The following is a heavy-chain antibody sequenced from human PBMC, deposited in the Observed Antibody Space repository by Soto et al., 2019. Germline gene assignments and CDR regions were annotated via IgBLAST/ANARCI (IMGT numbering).Heavy chain of an antibody. D-gene: IGHD2-15*01. Sequence: QVQLVESGGGVVQPGRSLRLSCAASGFTFSSYAMHWVRQAPGKGLEWVAVISYDGSNKYYADSVKGRFTISRDNSKNTLYLQMNILRAEDTAVYYCARASYCSGGSCYSYYHYYGMDVWGQGTTVTVSS. CDR3: ARASYCSGGSCYSYYHYYGMDV. J-gene: IGHJ6*02. CDR1: GFTFSSYA. V-gene: IGHV3-30-3*01. CDR2: ISYDGSNK.